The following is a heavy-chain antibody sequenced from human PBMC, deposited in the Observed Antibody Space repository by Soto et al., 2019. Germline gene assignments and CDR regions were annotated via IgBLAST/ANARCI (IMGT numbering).Heavy chain of an antibody. CDR1: GYIFVNYG. V-gene: IGHV1-18*01. D-gene: IGHD3-16*01. CDR3: VMVDNYVTPTPQDG. J-gene: IGHJ6*02. CDR2: ISPYTGNT. Sequence: QVQLVQSGDEVKKPGASVKVSCKASGYIFVNYGIAWVRQAPRQGLEWVGWISPYTGNTHSASKIQGRLTMTTDTSTSTAYMDLGSLTSDDTAVYYCVMVDNYVTPTPQDGWGQGTTVTVSS.